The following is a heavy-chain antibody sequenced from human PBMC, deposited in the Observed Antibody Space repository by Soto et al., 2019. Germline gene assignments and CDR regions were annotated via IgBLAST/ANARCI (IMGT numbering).Heavy chain of an antibody. V-gene: IGHV4-59*08. CDR2: IYYSGST. Sequence: SETLSLTCTVSGGSISSYYWSWIRQPPGKGLEWIGYIYYSGSTNYNPSLKSRVTISVDTSKNQFSLKLSSVTAADTAVYYCARRYGVVYDFCGQGTLVTVSS. CDR3: ARRYGVVYDF. CDR1: GGSISSYY. D-gene: IGHD1-20*01. J-gene: IGHJ4*02.